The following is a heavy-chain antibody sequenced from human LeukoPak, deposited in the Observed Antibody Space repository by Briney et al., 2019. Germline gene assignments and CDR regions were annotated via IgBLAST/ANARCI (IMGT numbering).Heavy chain of an antibody. Sequence: SETLSLTCAASGGSISSGGYSWSWIRQPPGKGLEWIGYIYHSGSTYYNPSLKSRVTISVDRSKNQFSLKLSSVTAADTAVYYCATSSSHYYYYYGMDVWGQGTTVTVSS. CDR2: IYHSGST. V-gene: IGHV4-30-2*01. CDR1: GGSISSGGYS. J-gene: IGHJ6*02. D-gene: IGHD6-6*01. CDR3: ATSSSHYYYYYGMDV.